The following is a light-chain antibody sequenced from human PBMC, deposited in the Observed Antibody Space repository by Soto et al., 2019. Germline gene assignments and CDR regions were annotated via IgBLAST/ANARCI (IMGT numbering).Light chain of an antibody. CDR2: AAS. CDR3: QQSYNNPWT. CDR1: QSISSY. V-gene: IGKV1-39*01. Sequence: IQLTQTPSSLSASVRDRVTITCRASQSISSYLNWYQQKPGKAPKLLIYAASSLQSGVPSRFSGSGSGTDFTLTISSLQPEDFATYYCQQSYNNPWTFGQGSKVDIK. J-gene: IGKJ1*01.